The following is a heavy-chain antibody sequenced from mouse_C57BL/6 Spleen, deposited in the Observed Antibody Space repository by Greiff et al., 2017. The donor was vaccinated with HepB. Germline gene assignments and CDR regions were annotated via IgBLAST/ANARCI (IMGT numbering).Heavy chain of an antibody. J-gene: IGHJ2*01. D-gene: IGHD2-5*01. CDR1: GYAFSSSW. CDR2: IYPGDGDT. Sequence: QVQLKESGPELVKPGASVKISCKASGYAFSSSWMNWVKQRPGKGLEWIGRIYPGDGDTNYNGKFKGKATLTADKSSSTAYMQLSSLTSEDSAVYFCARWKDSNYEDDYWGQGTTLTVSS. CDR3: ARWKDSNYEDDY. V-gene: IGHV1-82*01.